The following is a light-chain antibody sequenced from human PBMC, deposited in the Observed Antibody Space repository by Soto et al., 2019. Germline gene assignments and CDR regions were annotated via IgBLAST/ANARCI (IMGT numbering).Light chain of an antibody. CDR3: LQDHNYPLT. CDR2: AAT. Sequence: AIQMAQSPSSLSASVGDTVTITCRASQGIGNDVGWYQQKPGKAPKLLLYAATTLQSGVPSRFSGTRSGTDFTLTISSLQPEDFATYYCLQDHNYPLTFGGGTKVEIK. V-gene: IGKV1-6*02. J-gene: IGKJ4*01. CDR1: QGIGND.